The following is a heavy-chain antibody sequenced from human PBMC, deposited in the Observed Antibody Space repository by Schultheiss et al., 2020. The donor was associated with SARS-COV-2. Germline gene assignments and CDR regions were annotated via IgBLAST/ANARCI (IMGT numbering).Heavy chain of an antibody. CDR3: ARRPGTIHYYYMDV. CDR1: GGSISSYY. Sequence: SETLSLTCTVSGGSISSYYWSWIRQPAGKGLEWIGRIYTSGSTNYNPSLKSRVTMSVDTSKNQFSLKLSSVTAADTAVYYCARRPGTIHYYYMDVWGKGTTVTVSS. CDR2: IYTSGST. D-gene: IGHD1-7*01. V-gene: IGHV4-4*07. J-gene: IGHJ6*03.